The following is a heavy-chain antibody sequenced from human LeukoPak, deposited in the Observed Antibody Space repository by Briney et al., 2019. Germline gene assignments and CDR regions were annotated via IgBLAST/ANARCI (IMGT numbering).Heavy chain of an antibody. CDR1: GFTFSTYR. CDR2: ISSSSSYI. D-gene: IGHD2-21*02. V-gene: IGHV3-21*01. J-gene: IGHJ4*02. CDR3: AKDTAVVTATPPPGLDY. Sequence: GGSLRLSCVGTGFTFSTYRMNWVRQAPGKGLEWVSSISSSSSYIYYADSVKGRITISRDNAKNSLYLQMNSLRVEDTAVYYCAKDTAVVTATPPPGLDYWGQGTLVTVSS.